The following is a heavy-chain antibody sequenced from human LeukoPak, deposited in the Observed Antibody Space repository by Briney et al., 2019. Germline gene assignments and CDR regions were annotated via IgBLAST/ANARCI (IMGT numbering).Heavy chain of an antibody. CDR2: IYHSGST. J-gene: IGHJ5*02. V-gene: IGHV4-30-2*01. D-gene: IGHD6-13*01. CDR1: GGSISSGGHS. Sequence: SETLSLTCAVSGGSISSGGHSWSWIRQPPGKGLEWIGYIYHSGSTYYNPSLKSRVTISVDRSKNQFSLKLSSVTAADTAVYYCARSGYSSSGGWFDPWGQGTLVTVSS. CDR3: ARSGYSSSGGWFDP.